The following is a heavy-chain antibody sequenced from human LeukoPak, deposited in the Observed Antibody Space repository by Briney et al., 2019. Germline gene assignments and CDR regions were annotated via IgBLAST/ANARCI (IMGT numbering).Heavy chain of an antibody. CDR2: VYSGGNT. V-gene: IGHV3-66*01. D-gene: IGHD6-13*01. J-gene: IGHJ4*02. CDR3: ALESAGTLRY. Sequence: GGSPRLSCAASGFTVSSNYMSWVRQAPGKGLEWVSVVYSGGNTYYADSVKGRFTVSGDNSRNTLHLQMKSLRAEDTAVYYCALESAGTLRYWGQGTLVTVSS. CDR1: GFTVSSNY.